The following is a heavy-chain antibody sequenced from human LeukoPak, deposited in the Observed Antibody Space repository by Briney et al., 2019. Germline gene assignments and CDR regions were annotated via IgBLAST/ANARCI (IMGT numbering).Heavy chain of an antibody. Sequence: ASVKVSCKASGYTFTSYGISWVRQAPGQGLEWMGWISAYNGNTNYAQKLQGRVTMTTDTSTSTAYMELRSLRSDDTAVYYCARERRWLQFGCGARYAFDIWGQGTMVTVSS. CDR2: ISAYNGNT. CDR1: GYTFTSYG. V-gene: IGHV1-18*01. CDR3: ARERRWLQFGCGARYAFDI. J-gene: IGHJ3*02. D-gene: IGHD5-24*01.